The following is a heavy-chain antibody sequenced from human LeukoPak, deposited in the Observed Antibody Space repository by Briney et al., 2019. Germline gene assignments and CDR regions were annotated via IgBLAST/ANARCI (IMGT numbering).Heavy chain of an antibody. Sequence: PSETLSLTCTVSGGSISSSSYYWGWIRQPPGKGLEWIGSIYFSGSIYYNPSLKSRVTISVDTSKNQFSLKLSSVTAADTAVYYCASGTGYYFDYWGQGTLVTVSS. CDR3: ASGTGYYFDY. D-gene: IGHD3/OR15-3a*01. J-gene: IGHJ4*02. CDR1: GGSISSSSYY. CDR2: IYFSGSI. V-gene: IGHV4-39*01.